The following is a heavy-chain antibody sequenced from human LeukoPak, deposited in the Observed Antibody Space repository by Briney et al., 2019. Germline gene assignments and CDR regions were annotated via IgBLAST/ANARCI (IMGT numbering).Heavy chain of an antibody. CDR3: ARAWTTVTSNWFDP. CDR1: GGSISSYY. D-gene: IGHD4-17*01. CDR2: IYYSGST. Sequence: PSETLSLTCTVSGGSISSYYWSWIRQPPGKGLEWVGYIYYSGSTNYNPSLKSRVTISVDRSKNQFSLKLSSVTAADTAVYYCARAWTTVTSNWFDPWGQGTLVTVSS. V-gene: IGHV4-59*12. J-gene: IGHJ5*02.